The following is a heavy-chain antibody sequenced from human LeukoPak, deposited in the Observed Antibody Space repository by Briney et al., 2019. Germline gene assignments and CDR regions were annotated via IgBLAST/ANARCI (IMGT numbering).Heavy chain of an antibody. V-gene: IGHV1-2*06. CDR3: ALGTTGTNFDY. D-gene: IGHD1-1*01. CDR2: INLNSGGT. J-gene: IGHJ4*02. Sequence: VASVTVSCKASGYTFTGYYMHWARQAPGQGLEWMGRINLNSGGTNYAQKFQGRVTMTRDTSISTAYMELSRLRSDDTAVYYCALGTTGTNFDYWGQGTLVTVSS. CDR1: GYTFTGYY.